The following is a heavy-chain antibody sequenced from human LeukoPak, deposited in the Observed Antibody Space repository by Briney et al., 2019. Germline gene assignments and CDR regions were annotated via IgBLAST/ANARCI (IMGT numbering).Heavy chain of an antibody. Sequence: GGSLRLSCAASGLTVSSNYMSWVHQAPGKGLEWVSVIYSGGSTYYADSVKGRFTISRDNSKNTLYLQMNSLRAEDTAVYYCARDSSTVTTDGMDVWGQGTTVTVSS. J-gene: IGHJ6*02. D-gene: IGHD4-4*01. CDR2: IYSGGST. V-gene: IGHV3-66*01. CDR1: GLTVSSNY. CDR3: ARDSSTVTTDGMDV.